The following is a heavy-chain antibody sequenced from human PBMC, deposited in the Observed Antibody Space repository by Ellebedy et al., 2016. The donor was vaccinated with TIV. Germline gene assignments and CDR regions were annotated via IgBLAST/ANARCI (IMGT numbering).Heavy chain of an antibody. Sequence: GESLKISCAASRFTFNGYSMNWVRQAPGKGLEWVSSISSSSAHIYYGDSVRGRFTISRDNAKNSLYLQMNSLRAEDTAVYYCERESGSRGIYGLDVWGQGTTVTVSS. D-gene: IGHD3-16*01. CDR2: ISSSSAHI. V-gene: IGHV3-21*06. CDR1: RFTFNGYS. CDR3: ERESGSRGIYGLDV. J-gene: IGHJ6*02.